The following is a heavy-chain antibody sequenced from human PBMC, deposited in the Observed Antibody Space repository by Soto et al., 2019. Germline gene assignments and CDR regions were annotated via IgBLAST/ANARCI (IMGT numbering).Heavy chain of an antibody. Sequence: EVQLVESGGGLVQPGRSLRLSCAASGFTFDDYAMHWVRQAPGKGLEWVSGISWNSVSIGYADSVKGRFTISRDNAKNSLYLQMTSLRAEDTALYYCAKDPYGGWDGNWFDPWGQGTLVTVSS. CDR2: ISWNSVSI. CDR1: GFTFDDYA. D-gene: IGHD4-17*01. CDR3: AKDPYGGWDGNWFDP. J-gene: IGHJ5*02. V-gene: IGHV3-9*01.